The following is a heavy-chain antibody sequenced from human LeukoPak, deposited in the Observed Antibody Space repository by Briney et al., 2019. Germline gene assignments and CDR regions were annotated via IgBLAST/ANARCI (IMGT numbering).Heavy chain of an antibody. CDR1: GGSISSHY. CDR3: ARVSVQYWFDP. Sequence: SETLSLTCTVSGGSISSHYWSWIRQPPGKGLEWIGYIYYSGSTNYNPSLKSRVTISVDTSKNQFSLKLSSVTAADTAVYYCARVSVQYWFDPWAREPWSPSPQ. J-gene: IGHJ5*02. CDR2: IYYSGST. D-gene: IGHD1-1*01. V-gene: IGHV4-59*11.